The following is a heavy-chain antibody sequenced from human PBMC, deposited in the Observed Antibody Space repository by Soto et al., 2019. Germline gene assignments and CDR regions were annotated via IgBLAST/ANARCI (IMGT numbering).Heavy chain of an antibody. CDR3: ARLGVYYDFWSGSNAYFFDY. Sequence: EVQLGESGGGLVQPGGSLRLSCAASGFTFSNYWMSWVRQAPGKVLEWLANIKEDGSEKSYVDSVKGRFTISRYSAKNSLYLQMNSLRDEDTAVYYCARLGVYYDFWSGSNAYFFDYWGQGTLVTVSA. J-gene: IGHJ4*02. CDR1: GFTFSNYW. D-gene: IGHD3-3*01. CDR2: IKEDGSEK. V-gene: IGHV3-7*05.